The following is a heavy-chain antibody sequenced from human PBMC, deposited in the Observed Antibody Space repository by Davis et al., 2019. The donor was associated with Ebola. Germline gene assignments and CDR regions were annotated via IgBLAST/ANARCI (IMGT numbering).Heavy chain of an antibody. D-gene: IGHD4-17*01. CDR1: GFTFSSYW. Sequence: GESLKISCAAPGFTFSSYWMSWVRQAPGKGLEWVSAISGSGGSTYYADSVKGRFTISRDNSKNTLYLQMNSLRAEDTAVYYCAKNYGDYYYYYGMDVWGKGTTVTVSS. CDR2: ISGSGGST. CDR3: AKNYGDYYYYYGMDV. V-gene: IGHV3-23*01. J-gene: IGHJ6*04.